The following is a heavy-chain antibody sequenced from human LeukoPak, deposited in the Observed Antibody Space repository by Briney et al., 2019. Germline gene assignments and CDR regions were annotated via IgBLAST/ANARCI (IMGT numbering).Heavy chain of an antibody. Sequence: PSETLSLTCTVSGGSISSYYWSWIRQPPGKGLEWIGYIYTSGSTNYNPSLKSRVTISIDTSKNQFSLELRSVTAADTAVYYCARDLVTVTKGFDIWGQGTMVSVSS. CDR2: IYTSGST. CDR1: GGSISSYY. J-gene: IGHJ3*02. D-gene: IGHD4-17*01. CDR3: ARDLVTVTKGFDI. V-gene: IGHV4-59*01.